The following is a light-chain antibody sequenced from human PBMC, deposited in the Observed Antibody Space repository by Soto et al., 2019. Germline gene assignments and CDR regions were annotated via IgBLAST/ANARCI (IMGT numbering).Light chain of an antibody. CDR2: GAS. CDR1: QSVRTSY. CDR3: QQYGSSST. Sequence: DIVLMQSPGTLSLSPGERATLSCRASQSVRTSYLAWYQQKPGQAPRLLIYGASSRATGIPDRFSGSGSGTDFTLTISRLELEDFAVYYCQQYGSSSTVGQGTKVDIK. J-gene: IGKJ1*01. V-gene: IGKV3-20*01.